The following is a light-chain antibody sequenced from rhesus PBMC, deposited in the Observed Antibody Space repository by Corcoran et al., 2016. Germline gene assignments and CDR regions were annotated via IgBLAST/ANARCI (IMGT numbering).Light chain of an antibody. CDR2: DAS. V-gene: IGKV1-38*01. CDR1: QGISSY. Sequence: DIQLTLSPSSLSASVGDSVTTTCRASQGISSYLAWYQQKSGKAPQLLIFDASSLNSGVPSSSSGGGTGIDFTPTISRLQPEIFATSYCHQRNTFPFAFRPETKLHIK. J-gene: IGKJ3*01. CDR3: HQRNTFPFA.